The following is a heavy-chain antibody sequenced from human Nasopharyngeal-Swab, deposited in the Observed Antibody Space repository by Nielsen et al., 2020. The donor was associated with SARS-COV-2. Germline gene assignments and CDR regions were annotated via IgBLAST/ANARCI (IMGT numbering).Heavy chain of an antibody. CDR1: GFTFSSYG. CDR3: AKGLEMATADY. D-gene: IGHD5-24*01. V-gene: IGHV3-30*18. J-gene: IGHJ4*02. CDR2: ISYDGSNK. Sequence: SLKISCAVSGFTFSSYGMHWVRQAPGKGLEWVAVISYDGSNKYYADSVKGRFTISRDNSKNTLYLQMNSLRAEDTAVYYCAKGLEMATADYWGQGTLVTVSS.